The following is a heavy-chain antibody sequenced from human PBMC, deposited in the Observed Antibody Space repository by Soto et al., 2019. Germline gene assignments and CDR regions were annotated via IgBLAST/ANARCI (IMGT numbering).Heavy chain of an antibody. CDR1: GGSIGSYY. CDR3: ARQDGYYTSIDY. Sequence: QVQLQESGPRLVKPSENLSLTCTVSGGSIGSYYWSWIRQPPGKGLEWIGYIYYTGSTNYKPSLKSRVTISVDTSKNQFSLKLSSVTAADTAVYYCARQDGYYTSIDYWGQGTLVTVSS. V-gene: IGHV4-59*01. J-gene: IGHJ4*02. CDR2: IYYTGST. D-gene: IGHD2-21*01.